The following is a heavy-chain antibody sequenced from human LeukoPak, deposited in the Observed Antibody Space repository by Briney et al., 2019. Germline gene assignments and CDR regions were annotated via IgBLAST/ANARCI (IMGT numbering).Heavy chain of an antibody. CDR3: AREPRHLYCSSTSCYKHYFDY. Sequence: SETLSLTCTVSGGSISSYYWSWIRQPPGKGLEWIGYIYYSESTNYNPSLKSRVTISVDTSKNQFSLKLSSVTAADTAVYYCAREPRHLYCSSTSCYKHYFDYWGQGTLVTVSS. D-gene: IGHD2-2*02. CDR2: IYYSEST. J-gene: IGHJ4*02. CDR1: GGSISSYY. V-gene: IGHV4-59*12.